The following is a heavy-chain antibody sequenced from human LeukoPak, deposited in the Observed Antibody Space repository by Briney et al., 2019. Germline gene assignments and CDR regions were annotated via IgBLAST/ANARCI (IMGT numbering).Heavy chain of an antibody. CDR3: ARHGSQYYYDSSGYYNWFDP. V-gene: IGHV4-59*08. D-gene: IGHD3-22*01. J-gene: IGHJ5*02. Sequence: SETLSLTCTVSGGSISSYYWSWIRQPPGKGLEWIGYIYYSGSTNYNPSLKSRVTIPVDTSKNQFSLKLGSVTAADTAVYYCARHGSQYYYDSSGYYNWFDPWGQGTLVTVSS. CDR1: GGSISSYY. CDR2: IYYSGST.